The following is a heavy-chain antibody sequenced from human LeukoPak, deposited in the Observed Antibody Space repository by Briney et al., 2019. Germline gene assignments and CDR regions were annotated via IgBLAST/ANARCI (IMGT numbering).Heavy chain of an antibody. Sequence: PGRSLRLSCAASGFTFSSCGVHWVRQAPGKGLEWVAVISYDGSNKYYADSVKGRFTISRDNSKNTLFLEMNSLRAEDTAVYYCAKALTSGWYLDAFNIWGQGTMVTVSS. CDR3: AKALTSGWYLDAFNI. J-gene: IGHJ3*02. CDR1: GFTFSSCG. D-gene: IGHD6-19*01. V-gene: IGHV3-30*18. CDR2: ISYDGSNK.